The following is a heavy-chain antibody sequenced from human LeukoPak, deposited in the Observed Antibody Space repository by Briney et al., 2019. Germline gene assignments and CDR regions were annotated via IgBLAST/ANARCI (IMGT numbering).Heavy chain of an antibody. D-gene: IGHD3-22*01. Sequence: PGGSLRLSCAAPGVTFSTYSMNWVRQAPGKGLEWVSYISSSRGTIYYADSVKGGFTISRENAKSSLYLQMNSLRAEDTAVYYCARDLYSSGYFRASAFDIWGQGTIVTVSS. V-gene: IGHV3-48*01. J-gene: IGHJ3*02. CDR2: ISSSRGTI. CDR3: ARDLYSSGYFRASAFDI. CDR1: GVTFSTYS.